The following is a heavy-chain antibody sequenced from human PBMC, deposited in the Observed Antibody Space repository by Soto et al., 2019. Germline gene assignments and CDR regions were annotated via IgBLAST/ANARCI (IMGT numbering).Heavy chain of an antibody. CDR1: GFTFSSYS. D-gene: IGHD2-2*01. V-gene: IGHV3-21*01. Sequence: EVQLVESGGGLVKPGGSLRLSCAASGFTFSSYSMNWVRQAPGKGLEWVSSISSSSSYIYYADSVKGRFTISRDNAKNSLYLQMNSLRAEDTAVYYCARAKKRYGSSTSCYAGAQYGMDVW. J-gene: IGHJ6*01. CDR2: ISSSSSYI. CDR3: ARAKKRYGSSTSCYAGAQYGMDV.